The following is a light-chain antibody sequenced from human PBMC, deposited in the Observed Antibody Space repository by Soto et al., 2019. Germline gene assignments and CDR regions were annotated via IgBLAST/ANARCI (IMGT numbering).Light chain of an antibody. J-gene: IGKJ1*01. CDR1: QHVATY. CDR3: QQTYSVPPT. CDR2: SSS. Sequence: DIHVTQSPSSLSASVGDRVTLTCRTSQHVATYLTWYQQKSGRAPTLLIYSSSGLQPGVSPRFSGSGSGTDFTLTISSLQSEDFATYFCQQTYSVPPTFGQGTTVDFK. V-gene: IGKV1-39*01.